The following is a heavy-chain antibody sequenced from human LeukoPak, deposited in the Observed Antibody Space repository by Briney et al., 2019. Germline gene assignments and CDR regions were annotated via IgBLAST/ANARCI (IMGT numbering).Heavy chain of an antibody. Sequence: SETLSLTCTVSGGSISSGSYYWSWIRQPAGKGLEWIGRIYTSGSTNYNPSLKSRVTISLDTSKRQFSLKLSSVTAADTAVYYCAGHTYYYDSSGYSHYFDYWGQGTLVTVSS. CDR2: IYTSGST. CDR3: AGHTYYYDSSGYSHYFDY. CDR1: GGSISSGSYY. V-gene: IGHV4-61*02. J-gene: IGHJ4*02. D-gene: IGHD3-22*01.